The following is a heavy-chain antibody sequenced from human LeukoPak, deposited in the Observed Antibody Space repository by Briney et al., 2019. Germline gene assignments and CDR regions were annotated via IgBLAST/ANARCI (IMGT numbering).Heavy chain of an antibody. D-gene: IGHD3-22*01. CDR1: RYTLTELS. CDR3: ATNNPPGSGYYYFNAFDI. V-gene: IGHV1-24*01. Sequence: ASVKVSCKVSRYTLTELSMPWVRQAPGKGLEWMGGFDPEDGETIYAQKFQGRVTMTEDTSTDTAYMDLSSLRSEDTAVYYCATNNPPGSGYYYFNAFDIWGQGTMVTVSS. J-gene: IGHJ3*02. CDR2: FDPEDGET.